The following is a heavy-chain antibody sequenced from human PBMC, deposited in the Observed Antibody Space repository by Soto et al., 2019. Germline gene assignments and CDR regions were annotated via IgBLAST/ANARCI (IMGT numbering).Heavy chain of an antibody. J-gene: IGHJ4*02. CDR2: IYYTGST. V-gene: IGHV4-61*08. Sequence: QVQLQESGPGLVKPSETLSLTCSVSGVSVSTDEFYWSWIRQPPGKKLEWIGYIYYTGSTNYNPSLRSRVTISVDTSKNQFSLNLNSVTAADTAVYYCARRAHGGDYWGQGTLVTVSS. D-gene: IGHD4-17*01. CDR3: ARRAHGGDY. CDR1: GVSVSTDEFY.